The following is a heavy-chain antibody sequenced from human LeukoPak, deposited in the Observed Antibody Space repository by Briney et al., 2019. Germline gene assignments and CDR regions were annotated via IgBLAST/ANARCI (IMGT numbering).Heavy chain of an antibody. CDR1: GGSISSYY. D-gene: IGHD3-16*02. Sequence: SETLSLTCTVSGGSISSYYWSWIRQPLGKGLEWIGYIYYSGSTNYNPSLKSRVTISVDTSKNQFSLKLSSVTAADTAVYYCARAGYVWGSYRSFDYWGQGTLVTVSS. CDR3: ARAGYVWGSYRSFDY. V-gene: IGHV4-59*08. J-gene: IGHJ4*02. CDR2: IYYSGST.